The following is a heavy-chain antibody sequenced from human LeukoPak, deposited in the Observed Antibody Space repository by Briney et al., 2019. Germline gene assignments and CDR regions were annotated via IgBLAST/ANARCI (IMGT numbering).Heavy chain of an antibody. CDR2: IKSKAAGGTT. CDR1: GITFSNAW. CDR3: TTHDRVTYYFDC. J-gene: IGHJ4*02. Sequence: GGSLRLSCAASGITFSNAWMSWVRQAPGKGLEWVARIKSKAAGGTTDYAVPEKGRFTISRDDSKNTLYVQMNSLKIEDTGVYFSTTHDRVTYYFDCWGQGTLVSVSS. D-gene: IGHD3-9*01. V-gene: IGHV3-15*01.